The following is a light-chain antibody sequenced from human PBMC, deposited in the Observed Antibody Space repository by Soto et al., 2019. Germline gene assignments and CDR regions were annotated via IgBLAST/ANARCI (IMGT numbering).Light chain of an antibody. V-gene: IGKV1-39*01. CDR3: QQTYRIPYT. CDR1: QSISVY. CDR2: AAS. J-gene: IGKJ2*01. Sequence: DIQMTQSPSSLSVSIGDTITITCRSSQSISVYLNWYQKKPGTPPKLLIYAASNLQSGVPSRFIGRGSGTDFPLTISSLQPEDFASYYCQQTYRIPYTFGQGTNLEI.